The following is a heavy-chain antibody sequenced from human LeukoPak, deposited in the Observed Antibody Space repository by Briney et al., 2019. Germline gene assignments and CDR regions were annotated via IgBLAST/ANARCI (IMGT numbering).Heavy chain of an antibody. CDR2: INPNSGGT. D-gene: IGHD3-9*01. CDR1: GYTFTGYY. V-gene: IGHV1-2*02. J-gene: IGHJ4*02. Sequence: ASVKVSCKASGYTFTGYYMHWVRQAPGQGLEWMGWINPNSGGTNYAQKFQGRVTMTRDTSISTAYMELSRLRSDDTAVYYCARVTRDWSIGPFDYWGQGTLVTVSS. CDR3: ARVTRDWSIGPFDY.